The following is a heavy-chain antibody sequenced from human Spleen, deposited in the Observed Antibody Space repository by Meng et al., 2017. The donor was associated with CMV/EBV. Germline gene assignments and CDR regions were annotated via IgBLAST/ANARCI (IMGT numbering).Heavy chain of an antibody. V-gene: IGHV5-51*01. CDR3: ARHTRADGNYGMDV. D-gene: IGHD3-16*01. J-gene: IGHJ6*02. CDR2: IYPRDSDT. Sequence: GESLKISCAASGFTFSTYWIGWVRQMPGKGLEWMGVIYPRDSDTRYSPSFQGQVTISADKSVSIAYLQWSSLKASDTGIYYCARHTRADGNYGMDVWGQGTTVTVSS. CDR1: GFTFSTYW.